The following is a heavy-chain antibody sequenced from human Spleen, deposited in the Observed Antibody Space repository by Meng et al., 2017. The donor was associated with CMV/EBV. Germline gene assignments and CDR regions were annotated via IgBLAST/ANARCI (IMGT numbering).Heavy chain of an antibody. CDR2: ISSSSSYI. CDR1: GFTFSSYS. Sequence: GESLKISCAASGFTFSSYSMNWVRQAPGKGLEWVSSISSSSSYIYYADSVKGRFTISRDNAKNSLYLQMNSLRAEDTAVYYCARDSWGGSGYEGEGYFDYWGQGTLVTVSS. J-gene: IGHJ4*02. V-gene: IGHV3-21*01. CDR3: ARDSWGGSGYEGEGYFDY. D-gene: IGHD5-12*01.